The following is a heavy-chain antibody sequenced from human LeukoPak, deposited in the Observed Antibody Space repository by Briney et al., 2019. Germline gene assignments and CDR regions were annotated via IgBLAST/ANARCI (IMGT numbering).Heavy chain of an antibody. CDR2: INSDGSST. CDR1: GFMFSSYW. CDR3: ARVPGAFDS. V-gene: IGHV3-74*01. D-gene: IGHD2-2*01. Sequence: GRSLRLSCVASGFMFSSYWMNWVRQAQGKGLVWVSRINSDGSSTIYADSVKGRFTISRDNAKNTLFLQMNSLRAEDTAVYYCARVPGAFDSWGQGTMGTVS. J-gene: IGHJ3*02.